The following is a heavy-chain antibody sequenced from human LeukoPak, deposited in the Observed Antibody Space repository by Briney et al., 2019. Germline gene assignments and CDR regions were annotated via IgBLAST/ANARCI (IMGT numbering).Heavy chain of an antibody. J-gene: IGHJ4*02. CDR3: ARESDYGLFIDY. V-gene: IGHV3-53*01. CDR2: IYSGGST. CDR1: GFTVSSNY. D-gene: IGHD4-17*01. Sequence: PGGSLRLSYAASGFTVSSNYMSWVRQAPGKGLEWVSVIYSGGSTYYADSVKGRFTISRDNSKNTLYLQMNSLRAEDTAVYYCARESDYGLFIDYWGQGTLVTVSS.